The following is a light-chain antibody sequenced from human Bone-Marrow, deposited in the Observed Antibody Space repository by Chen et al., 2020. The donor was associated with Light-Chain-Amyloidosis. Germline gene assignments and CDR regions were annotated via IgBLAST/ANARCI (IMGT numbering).Light chain of an antibody. V-gene: IGLV3-21*02. Sequence: SYVLTQAPSVSAAPGQTATIFCGGDDIGSKNLHWYRQRPGQAPVLIVYADTDRPSGITARFSASTSGRTATLTISGVEAGDEADYCCHVWDDISDHHVFGGGTKLTVL. CDR2: ADT. CDR1: DIGSKN. J-gene: IGLJ2*01. CDR3: HVWDDISDHHV.